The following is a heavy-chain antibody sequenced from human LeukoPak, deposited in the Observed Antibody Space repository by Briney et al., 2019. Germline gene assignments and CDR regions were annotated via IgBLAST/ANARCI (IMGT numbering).Heavy chain of an antibody. J-gene: IGHJ4*02. CDR2: ISDSGGTI. CDR1: GFTFSSYV. D-gene: IGHD6-19*01. V-gene: IGHV3-23*01. Sequence: GGSLRLSCAASGFTFSSYVMDWVRQAPGKGLEWVSGISDSGGTIYYADSVKGRFTISRDNSKSTLYLQMNSLRAEDTAVYYCAKGGSASGWYLDYWGQGTLVTVSS. CDR3: AKGGSASGWYLDY.